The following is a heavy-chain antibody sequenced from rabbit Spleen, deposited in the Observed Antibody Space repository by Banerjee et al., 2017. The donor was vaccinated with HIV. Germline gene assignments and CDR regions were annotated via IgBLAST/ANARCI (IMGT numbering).Heavy chain of an antibody. J-gene: IGHJ3*01. V-gene: IGHV1S47*01. Sequence: QEQLVESGGGLVQPGGSLKLSCKASGFDFSSYGVSWVRQAPGKGLEWIGYIDPIFGSTYYANWVNGRFTISSHNAQNTLYLQLHSLTAADTATYFCVRGASESGYYSLWGQGTLVTVS. CDR2: IDPIFGST. D-gene: IGHD1-1*01. CDR3: VRGASESGYYSL. CDR1: GFDFSSYG.